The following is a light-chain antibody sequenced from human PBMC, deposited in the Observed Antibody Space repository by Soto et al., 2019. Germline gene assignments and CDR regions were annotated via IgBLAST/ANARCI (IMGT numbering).Light chain of an antibody. CDR1: QDLSNY. Sequence: DIQMTQSPSSLSASVGDRVTITCQASQDLSNYLNWYQQKRGKAPKLLTYDASNLETGVPSRFSGSGSGTDFTLTISRVQPEDIAPYYCQQDDNLRPFSFGPGTKVDIK. J-gene: IGKJ3*01. CDR2: DAS. CDR3: QQDDNLRPFS. V-gene: IGKV1-33*01.